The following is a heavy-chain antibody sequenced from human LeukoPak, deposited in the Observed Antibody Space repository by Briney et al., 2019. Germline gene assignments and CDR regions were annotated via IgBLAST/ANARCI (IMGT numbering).Heavy chain of an antibody. D-gene: IGHD1-26*01. V-gene: IGHV4-59*01. CDR1: GFTFSSYG. J-gene: IGHJ6*03. CDR3: ARTSRQWELLGYYYYMDV. Sequence: PGGSLRLSCAASGFTFSSYGMHWIRQPPGKGLEWIGSIYSGSTNYNPSLKSRVTISVDTSKNQFSLKLSSVTAADTAVYYCARTSRQWELLGYYYYMDVWGKGTTVTVSS. CDR2: IYSGST.